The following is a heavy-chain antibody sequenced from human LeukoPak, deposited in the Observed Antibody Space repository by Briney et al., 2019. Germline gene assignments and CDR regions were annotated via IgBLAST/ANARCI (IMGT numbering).Heavy chain of an antibody. V-gene: IGHV1-69*04. CDR3: ASGDIYDSSGYYPPSHYYGMDV. CDR1: GGTFSSYA. J-gene: IGHJ6*02. Sequence: GASVKVSCKASGGTFSSYAISWVRQAPGQGLEWMGRIIPILGIANYAQKFQGRVTITADKSTSTAYMELSSLRSEDTAVYYCASGDIYDSSGYYPPSHYYGMDVWGQGTTVTVSS. CDR2: IIPILGIA. D-gene: IGHD3-22*01.